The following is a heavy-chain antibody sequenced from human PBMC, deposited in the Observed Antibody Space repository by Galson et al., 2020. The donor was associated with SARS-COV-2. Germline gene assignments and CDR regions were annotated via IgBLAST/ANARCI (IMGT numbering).Heavy chain of an antibody. J-gene: IGHJ4*02. Sequence: GGSLRLSCAASGFTFSSYGMHWVRQAPGKGLEWVAVISYDGSNKYYADSVKGRFTISRDNSKNTLYLQMNSLRAEDTAVYYCAKDLHRVDDLFDYWGQGTLVTVSS. CDR1: GFTFSSYG. D-gene: IGHD2-15*01. CDR3: AKDLHRVDDLFDY. V-gene: IGHV3-30*18. CDR2: ISYDGSNK.